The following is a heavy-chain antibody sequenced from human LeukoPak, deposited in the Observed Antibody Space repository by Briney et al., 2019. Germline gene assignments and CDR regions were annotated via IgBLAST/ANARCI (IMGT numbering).Heavy chain of an antibody. CDR3: ARGPLEYCSGGSCYSGRNWLDP. V-gene: IGHV1-2*02. Sequence: ASVKVSCKASGYTFTRYYMHWVRQAPGQGLEWMGWINPNSGGTNYAQKFQGRVTMTRRTSISTAYLELRRLTYDDTAVYYCARGPLEYCSGGSCYSGRNWLDPWGQGTRVTASS. CDR1: GYTFTRYY. J-gene: IGHJ5*02. CDR2: INPNSGGT. D-gene: IGHD2-15*01.